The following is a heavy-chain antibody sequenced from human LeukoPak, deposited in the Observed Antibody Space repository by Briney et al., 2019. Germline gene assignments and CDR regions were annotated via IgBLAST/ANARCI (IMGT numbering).Heavy chain of an antibody. CDR2: ISSSSTYI. CDR3: ARDSDTGVLYDILTDYYPYYFDY. Sequence: PGGSLRLSCAASGFTFSTYSMNWVRQAPGKGLEWVSSISSSSTYIYYADSVKGRFTISRDNAKNSLYLQMNSLRAEDTAVYYCARDSDTGVLYDILTDYYPYYFDYWGQGTLVTVSS. J-gene: IGHJ4*02. V-gene: IGHV3-21*01. CDR1: GFTFSTYS. D-gene: IGHD3-9*01.